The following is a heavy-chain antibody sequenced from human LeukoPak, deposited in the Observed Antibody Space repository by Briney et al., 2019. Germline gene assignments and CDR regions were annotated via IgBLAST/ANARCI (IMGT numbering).Heavy chain of an antibody. CDR2: ISGSGGST. CDR3: AKTYYYDGGGYYPLDY. D-gene: IGHD3-22*01. J-gene: IGHJ4*02. CDR1: GFTFSSYA. Sequence: GASLRLSCAASGFTFSSYAMSWVRQAPGKGLEWVSAISGSGGSTYYADSVKGRFTISRDNSKNTLYLQMNSLRAEDTAVYYCAKTYYYDGGGYYPLDYWGQGTLVTVSS. V-gene: IGHV3-23*01.